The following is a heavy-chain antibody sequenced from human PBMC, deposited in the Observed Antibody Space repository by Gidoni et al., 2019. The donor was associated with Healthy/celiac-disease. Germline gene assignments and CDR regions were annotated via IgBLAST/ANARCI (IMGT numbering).Heavy chain of an antibody. CDR2: IYSGGST. CDR3: ARARGIAVAGRADYYYGMDV. D-gene: IGHD6-19*01. CDR1: GLTVSSNY. Sequence: EVQLVVSGGGLVQPGGSLRLSCAASGLTVSSNYMSWVCQAPGKGLEWVSVIYSGGSTYYADSVKGRFTISRDNSKNTLYLQMNSLRAEDTAVYYCARARGIAVAGRADYYYGMDVWGQGTTVTVSS. J-gene: IGHJ6*02. V-gene: IGHV3-66*01.